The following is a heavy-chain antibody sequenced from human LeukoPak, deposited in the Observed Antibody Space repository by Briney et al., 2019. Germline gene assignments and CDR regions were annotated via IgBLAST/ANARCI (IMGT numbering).Heavy chain of an antibody. CDR2: INHSGRT. V-gene: IGHV4-34*01. Sequence: SETLSLTCAVYGGSFSGYYWSWIRQPPGKGLEWIGEINHSGRTNYNPSLKSRVTISVDTSKNQFSLKLSSVTAADTAVYYCARSVGITGTTGDWFDPWGQGTLVTVSS. CDR3: ARSVGITGTTGDWFDP. CDR1: GGSFSGYY. J-gene: IGHJ5*02. D-gene: IGHD1-20*01.